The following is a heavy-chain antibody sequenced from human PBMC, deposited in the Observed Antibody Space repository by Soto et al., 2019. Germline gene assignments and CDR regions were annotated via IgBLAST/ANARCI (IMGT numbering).Heavy chain of an antibody. CDR3: LSGSAYYYYGIDV. CDR1: GYSFTNYW. D-gene: IGHD3-10*01. Sequence: GESLKISCKGSGYSFTNYWIGWVRQMPGKGLEWMGVIYPGDSDTRYSPSFQGQVTISADKSISTAYLQWSSLKASDTAIYYCLSGSAYYYYGIDVWGQGTTVTVSS. CDR2: IYPGDSDT. V-gene: IGHV5-51*01. J-gene: IGHJ6*02.